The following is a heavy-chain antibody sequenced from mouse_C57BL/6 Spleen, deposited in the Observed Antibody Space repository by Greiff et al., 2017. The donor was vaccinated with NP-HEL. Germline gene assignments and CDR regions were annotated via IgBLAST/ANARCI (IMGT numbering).Heavy chain of an antibody. D-gene: IGHD2-4*01. Sequence: VQLQQSGPELVKPGASVKISCKASGYSFTGYYMNWVKQSPEKSLEWIGEINPSTGGTTYNQKFKAKATLTVDKSSSTAYMQLKSLTSEDSAVYYCARGGYDYDRFAYWGQGTLVTVSA. CDR3: ARGGYDYDRFAY. CDR1: GYSFTGYY. CDR2: INPSTGGT. J-gene: IGHJ3*01. V-gene: IGHV1-42*01.